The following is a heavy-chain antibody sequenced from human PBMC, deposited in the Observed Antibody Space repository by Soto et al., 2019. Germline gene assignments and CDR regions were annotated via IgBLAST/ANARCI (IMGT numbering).Heavy chain of an antibody. CDR2: ISSNSSYI. CDR3: ARDRYDILTGYWGYYYGMDV. Sequence: SLRLSCAASGFTFSSYSMNWVRQAPGKGLEWVSSISSNSSYIYYADSVKGRFTISRDNAKNSLYLQMNSLRAEDTAVYYCARDRYDILTGYWGYYYGMDVWGQGTTVTVSS. V-gene: IGHV3-21*01. J-gene: IGHJ6*02. CDR1: GFTFSSYS. D-gene: IGHD3-9*01.